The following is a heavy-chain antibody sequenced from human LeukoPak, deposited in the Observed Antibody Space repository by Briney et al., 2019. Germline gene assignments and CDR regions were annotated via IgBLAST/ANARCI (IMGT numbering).Heavy chain of an antibody. D-gene: IGHD3-22*01. V-gene: IGHV3-11*05. Sequence: GGSLRLSCAASGFTFSDYYMSWIRQAPGKGLEWVSYISSGSSYTNYADSVKGRFTISRDNAKNSLYLQMNSLRAEDTAVYYCARERLSTYYYDSSGSEDLDYWGQGTLVTVSS. J-gene: IGHJ4*02. CDR1: GFTFSDYY. CDR3: ARERLSTYYYDSSGSEDLDY. CDR2: ISSGSSYT.